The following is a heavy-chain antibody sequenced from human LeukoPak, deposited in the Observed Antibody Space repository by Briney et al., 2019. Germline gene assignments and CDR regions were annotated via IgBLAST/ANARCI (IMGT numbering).Heavy chain of an antibody. J-gene: IGHJ4*02. Sequence: PGGSLRLSCAASGFTFSSYAMHWVRQAPGKGLEWVAVIPYDGSNKYYADSVKGRFTISRDNSKNTLYLQMNSLRAEDTAVYYCASLYEEDYWGQGTLVTVSS. V-gene: IGHV3-30-3*01. D-gene: IGHD2/OR15-2a*01. CDR3: ASLYEEDY. CDR2: IPYDGSNK. CDR1: GFTFSSYA.